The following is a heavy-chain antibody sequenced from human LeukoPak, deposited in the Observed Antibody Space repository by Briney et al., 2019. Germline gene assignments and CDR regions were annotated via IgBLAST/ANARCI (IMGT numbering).Heavy chain of an antibody. Sequence: GASVKVSCKASGYTFIDYYMHWVRQAPGQGLEWMGWINPSNGDTKYAQKFQGRVTMTRDTSISTTYMELSRLRSDDTAVYYCAKNYYYDSSGYYGCFDPWGQGTLVTVSS. CDR1: GYTFIDYY. CDR3: AKNYYYDSSGYYGCFDP. V-gene: IGHV1-2*02. D-gene: IGHD3-22*01. J-gene: IGHJ5*02. CDR2: INPSNGDT.